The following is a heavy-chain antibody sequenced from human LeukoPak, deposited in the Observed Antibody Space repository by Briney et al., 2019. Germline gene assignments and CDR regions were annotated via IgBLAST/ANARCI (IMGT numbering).Heavy chain of an antibody. CDR2: TYPGDSDT. V-gene: IGHV5-51*01. CDR1: GYSFTSYW. J-gene: IGHJ5*02. Sequence: GESLKISCKGSGYSFTSYWIGWVRQMPGKGLEWMGITYPGDSDTRYSPSFQGQVTISADKSISTAYLQWSSLKASDTAMYYCARLASTGIAASEGFDPWGQGTLVTVSS. D-gene: IGHD6-13*01. CDR3: ARLASTGIAASEGFDP.